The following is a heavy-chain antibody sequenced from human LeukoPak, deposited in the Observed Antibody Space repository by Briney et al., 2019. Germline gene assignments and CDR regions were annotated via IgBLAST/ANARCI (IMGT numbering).Heavy chain of an antibody. Sequence: ASVKVSCKASGYAFTGYYMHWVRQAPGQGLEWLGIINPSGGSTSYAQKFQGRVTITADESTSTAYMGLSSLRSEDTAVYYCAKLGEMATIVGAFDIWGQGTMVTVSS. V-gene: IGHV1-46*01. CDR3: AKLGEMATIVGAFDI. D-gene: IGHD5-24*01. CDR1: GYAFTGYY. J-gene: IGHJ3*02. CDR2: INPSGGST.